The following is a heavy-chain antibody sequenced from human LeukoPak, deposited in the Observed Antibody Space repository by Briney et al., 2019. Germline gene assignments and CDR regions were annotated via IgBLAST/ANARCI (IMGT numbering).Heavy chain of an antibody. CDR1: GFTFSSYA. J-gene: IGHJ4*02. V-gene: IGHV3-48*02. CDR3: ARARASGRSGFDY. Sequence: GGSLRLPCAASGFTFSSYAMSWVRQAPGKGLEWVSYISSSSSTIYYADSVKGRFTISRDNAKNSLDLQMNSLRDEDTAVYYCARARASGRSGFDYWGQGTLVTVSS. D-gene: IGHD2-15*01. CDR2: ISSSSSTI.